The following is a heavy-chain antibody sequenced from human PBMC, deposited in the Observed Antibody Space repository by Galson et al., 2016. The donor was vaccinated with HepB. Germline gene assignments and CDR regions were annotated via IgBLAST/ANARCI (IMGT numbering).Heavy chain of an antibody. J-gene: IGHJ6*02. V-gene: IGHV4-34*01. CDR1: DGSFSDNY. CDR3: ARASRTLVRGVTLLRYGMDV. D-gene: IGHD3-10*01. CDR2: INQSGGI. Sequence: ETLSLTCGVLDGSFSDNYWSWIRQPPEKGLEWIGEINQSGGINYNSALKSRVSISVDTSKKYFSLKLRSVTAADTAVYYCARASRTLVRGVTLLRYGMDVWGQGTTVTVS.